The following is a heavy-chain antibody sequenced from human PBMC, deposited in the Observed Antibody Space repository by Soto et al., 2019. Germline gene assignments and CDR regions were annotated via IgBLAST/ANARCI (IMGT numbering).Heavy chain of an antibody. CDR1: GLSIRDYW. V-gene: IGHV3-74*01. Sequence: GGSLRLSCVASGLSIRDYWLHWVRQSPGHGLAWVSCISGDASRTTYADCVKDRCARARGEGKNTMKLQMTSLRAEDTAVYFCARDRSYAMEVWGQGTRVTVSS. CDR3: ARDRSYAMEV. J-gene: IGHJ6*02. CDR2: ISGDASRT.